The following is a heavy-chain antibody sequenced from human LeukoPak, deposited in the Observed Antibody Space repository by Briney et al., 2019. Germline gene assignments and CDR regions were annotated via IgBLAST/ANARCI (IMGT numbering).Heavy chain of an antibody. CDR3: VRRWGY. D-gene: IGHD7-27*01. Sequence: GGSLRLSCAASGFTFSSYEMNWVRQAPGKGLEWISYISSSGSTTHYADSVKGRFTISRDNAKNSLSLQMNSLRAEDTAVYYCVRRWGYWGQGPLVTVSS. V-gene: IGHV3-48*03. CDR2: ISSSGSTT. J-gene: IGHJ4*02. CDR1: GFTFSSYE.